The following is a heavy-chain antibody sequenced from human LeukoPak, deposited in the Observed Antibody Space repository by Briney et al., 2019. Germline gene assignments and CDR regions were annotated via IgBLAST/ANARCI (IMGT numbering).Heavy chain of an antibody. CDR1: GFTVSSNY. CDR2: IYSGTST. CDR3: ARVREGYYYDY. Sequence: GGSLRLSCAASGFTVSSNYMSWVRQAPGKGLEWVSVIYSGTSTYYADSVKGRFTISRDNSKNTLYLQMNSLRAEDTAVYYCARVREGYYYDYWGRGTLVTVSS. D-gene: IGHD6-13*01. J-gene: IGHJ4*02. V-gene: IGHV3-66*01.